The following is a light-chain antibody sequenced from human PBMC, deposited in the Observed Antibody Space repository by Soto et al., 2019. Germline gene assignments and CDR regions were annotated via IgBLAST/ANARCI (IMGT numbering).Light chain of an antibody. CDR2: AAS. CDR3: QQSYSTPFP. V-gene: IGKV1-39*01. CDR1: QSISSY. Sequence: DIQMTQSPSSLSASVGDRVTITWRSSQSISSYLNWYQQKPGKAPTLLIYAASSLQSGVPSRFSGSGSGTDFTITISSLQPDDFATYYCQQSYSTPFPFGPGTKVAIK. J-gene: IGKJ3*01.